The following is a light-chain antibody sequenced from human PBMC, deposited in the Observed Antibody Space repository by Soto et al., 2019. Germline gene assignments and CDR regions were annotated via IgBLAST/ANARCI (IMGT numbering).Light chain of an antibody. Sequence: QSVLTQPASVSGSPGQSITISCPGTSSDVGNYKYVSWYQQHPGKAPKLMIYEVSNRPSGVSNRFSGSKSGNTASLTISGLQAEDETDYYCFSYKSSGTYVFGTGTKVTVL. CDR2: EVS. CDR3: FSYKSSGTYV. V-gene: IGLV2-14*01. CDR1: SSDVGNYKY. J-gene: IGLJ1*01.